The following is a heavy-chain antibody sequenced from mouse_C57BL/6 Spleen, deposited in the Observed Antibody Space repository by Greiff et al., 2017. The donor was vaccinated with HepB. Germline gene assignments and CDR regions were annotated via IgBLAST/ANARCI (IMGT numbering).Heavy chain of an antibody. D-gene: IGHD1-1*01. CDR2: IDPSDSYT. V-gene: IGHV1-50*01. CDR1: GYTFTSYW. CDR3: APYGSKDFDV. Sequence: VQLQQPGAELVKPGASVKLSCKASGYTFTSYWMQWVKQRPGQGLEWIGEIDPSDSYTNYNQKFKGKATLTVDTSSSTAYMQLSSLTSEDSAVYYCAPYGSKDFDVWGTGTTVTVSS. J-gene: IGHJ1*03.